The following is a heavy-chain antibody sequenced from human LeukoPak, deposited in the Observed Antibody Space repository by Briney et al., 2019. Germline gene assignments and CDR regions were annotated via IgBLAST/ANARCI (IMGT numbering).Heavy chain of an antibody. V-gene: IGHV1-8*01. CDR3: ARGPKWSGSYYYFDY. CDR1: GYTFPSYD. D-gene: IGHD1-26*01. Sequence: ASVKVSCKTSGYTFPSYDINWVRQATGQGLEGMGWMNPNSGNTGYAQKIQGRVTITRNTSITTAYMELSSLRSEDTAVYYCARGPKWSGSYYYFDYWGQGTLVTVSS. J-gene: IGHJ4*02. CDR2: MNPNSGNT.